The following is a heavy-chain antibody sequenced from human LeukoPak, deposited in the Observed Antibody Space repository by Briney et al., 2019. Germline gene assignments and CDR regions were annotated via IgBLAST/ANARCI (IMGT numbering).Heavy chain of an antibody. V-gene: IGHV1-8*02. CDR3: ARASGITMIVD. J-gene: IGHJ4*02. CDR1: GYTFISYD. Sequence: ASVKVSSKASGYTFISYDINWVRQATGQGLEWMGWMNPNSGNTGYAQKFQGRVTMTRNTSISTAYMELSSLRSEDTAVYYCARASGITMIVDWGQGTLVTVSS. D-gene: IGHD3-22*01. CDR2: MNPNSGNT.